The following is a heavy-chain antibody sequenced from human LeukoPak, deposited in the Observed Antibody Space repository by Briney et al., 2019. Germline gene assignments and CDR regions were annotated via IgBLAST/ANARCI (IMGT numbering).Heavy chain of an antibody. V-gene: IGHV3-74*01. J-gene: IGHJ2*01. CDR2: INSDGSST. CDR1: GFTFSSYW. CDR3: ARAKSYWYFDL. Sequence: PGGSLRLSCAASGFTFSSYWMHWVRQAPGKGLVWVSRINSDGSSTSYADSVKGRFTISRDNAKNTLYLRMNSLRAEDTAVYYCARAKSYWYFDLWGRGTLVTVSS.